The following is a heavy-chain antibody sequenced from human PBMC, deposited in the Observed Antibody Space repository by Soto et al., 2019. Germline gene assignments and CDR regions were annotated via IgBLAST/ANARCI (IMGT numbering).Heavy chain of an antibody. J-gene: IGHJ4*02. D-gene: IGHD1-26*01. Sequence: QVQLVESGGGVVQPGRSLRLSCVASGFTFSSYGRHWVRQATDKGLEWVAIISYDGSNTYYADSVKGRFTISRDNSKNTLYLQMNSLRAEDTSVYYCPKEGGLSGSYYITSSYYFDYWGQGTLVTVSS. V-gene: IGHV3-30*18. CDR1: GFTFSSYG. CDR2: ISYDGSNT. CDR3: PKEGGLSGSYYITSSYYFDY.